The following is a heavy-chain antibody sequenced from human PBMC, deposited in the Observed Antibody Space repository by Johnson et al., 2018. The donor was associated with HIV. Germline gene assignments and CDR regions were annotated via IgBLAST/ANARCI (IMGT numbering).Heavy chain of an antibody. CDR1: GFIFSTYG. CDR3: AREATHYYDSSGYFDHDAFDI. Sequence: QVQLVESGGGVVQPGRSLRLSCAASGFIFSTYGIHWVRQAPGKGLEWVAGMWYDGSNKDYADSVKGRFTISRDNSKNTLYLQMNSLRAEDTALYYCAREATHYYDSSGYFDHDAFDIWGQGITVTVS. CDR2: MWYDGSNK. V-gene: IGHV3-33*01. D-gene: IGHD3-22*01. J-gene: IGHJ3*02.